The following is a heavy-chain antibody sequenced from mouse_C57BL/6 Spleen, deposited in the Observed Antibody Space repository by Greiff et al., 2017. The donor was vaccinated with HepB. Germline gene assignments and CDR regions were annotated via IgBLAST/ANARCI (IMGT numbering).Heavy chain of an antibody. Sequence: QVQLQHSGAELANPGASVKLSCKASGYTFTSYWMHWVKQRPGQGLGWMGYIDPSSGYTKYNQKFKDKATLSADKSSSTAYMHLGSLTYEDSAVYYCSGWGYYGSSYEDYWGQGTTLTVSS. CDR2: IDPSSGYT. J-gene: IGHJ2*01. V-gene: IGHV1-7*01. CDR1: GYTFTSYW. CDR3: SGWGYYGSSYEDY. D-gene: IGHD1-1*01.